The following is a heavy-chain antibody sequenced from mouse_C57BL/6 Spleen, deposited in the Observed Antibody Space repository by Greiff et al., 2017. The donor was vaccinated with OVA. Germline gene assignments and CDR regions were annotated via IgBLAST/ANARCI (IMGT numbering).Heavy chain of an antibody. CDR3: ARSSCDGYYKEGYFDY. CDR1: GYTFTSYW. CDR2: INPSNGCT. D-gene: IGHD2-3*01. V-gene: IGHV1-53*01. Sequence: QVHVKQPGTELVKPGASVKLSCKASGYTFTSYWMHWVKQRPGQGLEWIGNINPSNGCTNYNETFKSKATLTVDKSSSTAYLQLSSLTPEDSADYYCARSSCDGYYKEGYFDYWGQGTTLTVSS. J-gene: IGHJ2*01.